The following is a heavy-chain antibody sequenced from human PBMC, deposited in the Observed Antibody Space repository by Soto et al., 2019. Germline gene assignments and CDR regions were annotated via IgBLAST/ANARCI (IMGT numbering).Heavy chain of an antibody. V-gene: IGHV3-33*01. CDR3: ARSEVTAPQHYYGMDV. CDR2: IWYDGSNK. Sequence: GGSLRLSCAASGFTFSSYGMHWVRQAPGKGLEWVAVIWYDGSNKYYADSVKGRFTISRDNSKNTLYLQMNSLRAEDTAVYYCARSEVTAPQHYYGMDVWGQGTTVTVSS. J-gene: IGHJ6*02. D-gene: IGHD2-21*02. CDR1: GFTFSSYG.